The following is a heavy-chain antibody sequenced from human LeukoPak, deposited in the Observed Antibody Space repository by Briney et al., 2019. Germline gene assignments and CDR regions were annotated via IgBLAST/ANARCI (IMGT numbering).Heavy chain of an antibody. Sequence: GGSLRLSCAASGFTFSSYSMNWVRQAPGKGLEWVSSISSSSSYIYYADSVKGRFTISRDNAKNSLYLQMNSLRAEDTAVYYCARVRRDILRGDYFDYWGQGTLVTVSS. J-gene: IGHJ4*02. CDR1: GFTFSSYS. CDR2: ISSSSSYI. CDR3: ARVRRDILRGDYFDY. V-gene: IGHV3-21*01. D-gene: IGHD3-9*01.